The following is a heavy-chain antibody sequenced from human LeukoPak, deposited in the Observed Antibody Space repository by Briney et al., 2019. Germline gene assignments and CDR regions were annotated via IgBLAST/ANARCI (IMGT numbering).Heavy chain of an antibody. Sequence: PSETLSLSCTVSGGSISSSSYYWGCIRQRRRKGLEWVGTISYSGATSYNPSLKSRTTISVNTSKNQFSLRLSSVIAADTAFYSGARHLSRRTIAAPACTDYWGEGTLVTVSS. V-gene: IGHV4-39*01. CDR1: GGSISSSSYY. J-gene: IGHJ4*02. D-gene: IGHD6-6*01. CDR3: ARHLSRRTIAAPACTDY. CDR2: ISYSGAT.